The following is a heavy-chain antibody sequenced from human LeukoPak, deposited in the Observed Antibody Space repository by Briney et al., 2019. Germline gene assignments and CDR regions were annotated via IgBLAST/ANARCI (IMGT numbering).Heavy chain of an antibody. D-gene: IGHD2-2*01. Sequence: GGSLRLSCEASGFTFSDSYMSWLRQPPGKGLESISYIGPSGNIINYADSVKGRFTISRDNAKNSLYLQMNSLRAEDTAMYYCARDIVVVPATFDYWGQGTLVSVSS. CDR2: IGPSGNII. J-gene: IGHJ4*02. V-gene: IGHV3-11*04. CDR3: ARDIVVVPATFDY. CDR1: GFTFSDSY.